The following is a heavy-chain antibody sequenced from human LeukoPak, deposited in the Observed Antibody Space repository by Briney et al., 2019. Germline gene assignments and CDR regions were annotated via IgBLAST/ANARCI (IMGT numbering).Heavy chain of an antibody. CDR1: GLTFGDYI. V-gene: IGHV3-49*04. CDR3: TRDGSGMHYGMDV. D-gene: IGHD1-26*01. J-gene: IGHJ6*02. CDR2: IRGKAYGGTT. Sequence: GRSLRLSCTASGLTFGDYIMSWVRQAPGKGLEWVGFIRGKAYGGTTEYAASVKGRFTISRDDSKSIAYLQVNSLKTEDTAVYYCTRDGSGMHYGMDVWGQGTTVTVSS.